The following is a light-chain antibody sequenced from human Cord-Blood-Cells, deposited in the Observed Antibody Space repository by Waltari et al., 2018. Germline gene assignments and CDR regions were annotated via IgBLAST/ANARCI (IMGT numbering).Light chain of an antibody. J-gene: IGLJ3*02. Sequence: SYALTQPPSVSVSLGQMASITCSGAALPKKYAYWYQEKPGQFPVLVIYKESERHSGIPERFSCSSSGTIVTLTIRGVQGEDDADFFCIPADSSGTLVFGRGTKLPVL. V-gene: IGLV3-16*01. CDR2: KES. CDR3: IPADSSGTLV. CDR1: ALPKKY.